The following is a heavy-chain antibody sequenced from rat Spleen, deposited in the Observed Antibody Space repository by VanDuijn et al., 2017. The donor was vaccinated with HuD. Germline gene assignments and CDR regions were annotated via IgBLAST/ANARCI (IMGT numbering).Heavy chain of an antibody. V-gene: IGHV5-17*01. CDR2: IIYDGSST. J-gene: IGHJ2*01. CDR1: GFTFSDYA. Sequence: EVQLVESGGGLVQPGNSLKLSCAASGFTFSDYAMAWVRQSPKKGLEWVATIIYDGSSTDYRDSVKGRFTISRDNAKSTLYLQVDSLRSEDTATYYCARPNYPGFNYFDYWGQGVMVTVSS. D-gene: IGHD1-4*01. CDR3: ARPNYPGFNYFDY.